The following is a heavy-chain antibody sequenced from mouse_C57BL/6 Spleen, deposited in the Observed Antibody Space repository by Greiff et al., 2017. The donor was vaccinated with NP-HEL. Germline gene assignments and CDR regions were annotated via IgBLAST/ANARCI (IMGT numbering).Heavy chain of an antibody. CDR1: GFTFSDYG. Sequence: EVKLVESGGGLVKPGGSLKLSCAASGFTFSDYGMHWVRQAPEKGLEWVAYISSGSSTIYYADTVKGRFTISRDNAKNTLFLQITSMRYEDTALYYFARRGLGGESFAYWGQGTLVTVSA. CDR3: ARRGLGGESFAY. V-gene: IGHV5-17*01. D-gene: IGHD1-1*02. J-gene: IGHJ3*01. CDR2: ISSGSSTI.